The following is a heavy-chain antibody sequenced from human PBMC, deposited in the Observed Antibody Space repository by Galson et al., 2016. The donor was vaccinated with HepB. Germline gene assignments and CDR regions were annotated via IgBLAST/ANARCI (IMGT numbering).Heavy chain of an antibody. D-gene: IGHD2-15*01. V-gene: IGHV3-9*01. J-gene: IGHJ5*02. Sequence: SLRLSCAASGFIFDDYSMHWVRQVPGKGLEWVSGINWNSARVDYAGSVKGRFTISRDKNSLFLQMNSLRPEDTPLYYCAKEDGGFNFDPWGQGTLVTVSS. CDR1: GFIFDDYS. CDR3: AKEDGGFNFDP. CDR2: INWNSARV.